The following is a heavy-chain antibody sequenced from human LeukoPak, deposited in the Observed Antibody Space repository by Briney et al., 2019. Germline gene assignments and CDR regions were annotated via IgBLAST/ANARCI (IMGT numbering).Heavy chain of an antibody. CDR1: GFTFSDHH. Sequence: GGFLRLSCAASGFTFSDHHIDWVRQAPGKGLEWVGRIRNKANSYTTEYAASVKGRFTISRDDSKNSLYLQMNSLKTEDTAVYYCARGSYFDYWGQGTLVTVSS. V-gene: IGHV3-72*01. CDR3: ARGSYFDY. CDR2: IRNKANSYTT. J-gene: IGHJ4*02. D-gene: IGHD3-10*01.